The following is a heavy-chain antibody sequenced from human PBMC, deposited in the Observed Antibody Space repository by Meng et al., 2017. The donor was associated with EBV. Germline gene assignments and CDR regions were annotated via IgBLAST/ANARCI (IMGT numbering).Heavy chain of an antibody. CDR3: ANVASRSAISYFDS. V-gene: IGHV2-5*02. Sequence: QIHFKEAGPGLVKPTQTLPLTCTFSGFSLTTRGMGVGWIRQHPGKALEWITLVYCDNDDRYSPFLRNRLSITIDTSKNQFFLRLTNMDPVDSGTYYCANVASRSAISYFDSWGQGILVTVSS. CDR2: VYCDNDD. J-gene: IGHJ4*02. D-gene: IGHD3-3*01. CDR1: GFSLTTRGMG.